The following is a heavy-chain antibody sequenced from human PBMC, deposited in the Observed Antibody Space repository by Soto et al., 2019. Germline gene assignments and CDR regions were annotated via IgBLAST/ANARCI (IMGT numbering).Heavy chain of an antibody. Sequence: ASVKLSCKASGYTFTSYGISWVRQAPGQGLEWMGWISAYNGNTNYAQKLQGRVTMTTDTSTSTAYMELRSLRSDDTAVYYCAREGGGSWYDYYYYYMDVWGKGTTVTVSS. J-gene: IGHJ6*03. V-gene: IGHV1-18*01. CDR2: ISAYNGNT. CDR1: GYTFTSYG. D-gene: IGHD6-13*01. CDR3: AREGGGSWYDYYYYYMDV.